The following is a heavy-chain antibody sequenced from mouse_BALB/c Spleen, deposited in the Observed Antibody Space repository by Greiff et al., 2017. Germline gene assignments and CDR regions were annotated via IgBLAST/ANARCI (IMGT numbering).Heavy chain of an antibody. CDR2: ISYDGSN. CDR3: ARKGTGTFDY. J-gene: IGHJ2*01. Sequence: DVQLQESGPGLVKPSQSLSLTCSVTGYSITSGYYWNWIRQFPGNKLEWMGYISYDGSNNYNPSLKNRISITRDTSKNQFFLKLNSVTTEDTATYYCARKGTGTFDYWGQGTTLTVSS. V-gene: IGHV3-6*02. CDR1: GYSITSGYY. D-gene: IGHD4-1*01.